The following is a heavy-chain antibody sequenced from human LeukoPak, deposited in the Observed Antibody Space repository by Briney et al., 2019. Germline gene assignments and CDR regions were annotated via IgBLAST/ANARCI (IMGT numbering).Heavy chain of an antibody. D-gene: IGHD3-10*01. CDR1: GYTFTSYG. CDR3: ARVPQILLWFGEPTTNWFDP. Sequence: ASVKVSCKASGYTFTSYGISWVRQAPGQGLEWMGWMNPNSGNTGYAQKFQGRVTMTRNTSISTAYMELSSLRSEDTAVYYCARVPQILLWFGEPTTNWFDPWGQGTLVTVSS. CDR2: MNPNSGNT. J-gene: IGHJ5*02. V-gene: IGHV1-8*02.